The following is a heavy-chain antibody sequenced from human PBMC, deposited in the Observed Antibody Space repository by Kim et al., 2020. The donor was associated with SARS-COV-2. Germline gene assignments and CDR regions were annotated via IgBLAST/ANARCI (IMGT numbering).Heavy chain of an antibody. Sequence: SETLSLTCTVSGGSISSSSYYWGWIRQPPGKGLVCIGSIYYSGSTYYHPSLKSRFTISVETSKNPFSLTLSPLTAADRAVFCCARLGSGYVYFGVYWGQETLVTVSS. V-gene: IGHV4-39*01. D-gene: IGHD6-13*01. CDR3: ARLGSGYVYFGVY. J-gene: IGHJ4*02. CDR2: IYYSGST. CDR1: GGSISSSSYY.